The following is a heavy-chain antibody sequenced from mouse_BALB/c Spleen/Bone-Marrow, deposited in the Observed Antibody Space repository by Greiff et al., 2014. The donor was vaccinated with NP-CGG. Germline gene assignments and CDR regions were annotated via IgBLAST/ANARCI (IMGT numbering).Heavy chain of an antibody. Sequence: ESGAELVKPGASVKLSCTASGFNIKDTYMHWVKQRPEQGLEWIGRIDPANGNTKYDPKFQGKATITADTSSNTAYLRLSSLTSEDTAVYYCARWEYYAMDYWGQGTSVTVSS. CDR2: IDPANGNT. CDR3: ARWEYYAMDY. D-gene: IGHD4-1*01. J-gene: IGHJ4*01. V-gene: IGHV14-3*02. CDR1: GFNIKDTY.